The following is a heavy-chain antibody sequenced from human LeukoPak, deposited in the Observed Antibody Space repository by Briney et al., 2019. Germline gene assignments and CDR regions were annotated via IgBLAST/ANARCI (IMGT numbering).Heavy chain of an antibody. J-gene: IGHJ4*02. CDR1: GGSISSSSYY. D-gene: IGHD6-19*01. V-gene: IGHV4-39*07. CDR2: IYYSGST. CDR3: ARSPQWLPLDY. Sequence: SETLSLTCTVSGGSISSSSYYWGWIRQPPGKGLEWIGSIYYSGSTYYNPSLKSRVTISVDTSKNQFSLKLSSVTAADTAVYYCARSPQWLPLDYWGQGTLVTVSS.